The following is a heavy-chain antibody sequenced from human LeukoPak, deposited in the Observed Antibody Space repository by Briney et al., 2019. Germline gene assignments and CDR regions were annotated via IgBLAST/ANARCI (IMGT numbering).Heavy chain of an antibody. D-gene: IGHD4-17*01. V-gene: IGHV1-8*01. Sequence: ASVKVSCKASGYTFTIYDINWVRQAAGQGLEWMGWMNPDSGNTDFAQKFQGRVTMTRNTSIRTAYMELSSLTSEDTAVYYCAVHLPGDYLDPWGQGTLVTVSS. CDR3: AVHLPGDYLDP. CDR2: MNPDSGNT. CDR1: GYTFTIYD. J-gene: IGHJ5*02.